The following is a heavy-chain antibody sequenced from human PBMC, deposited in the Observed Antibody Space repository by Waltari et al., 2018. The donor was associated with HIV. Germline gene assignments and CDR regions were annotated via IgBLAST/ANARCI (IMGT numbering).Heavy chain of an antibody. CDR2: IWYDGNNK. CDR3: ARDTYCSSTSCQSRDFDY. D-gene: IGHD2-2*01. J-gene: IGHJ4*02. V-gene: IGHV3-33*01. CDR1: GFTFNNYG. Sequence: QVQLVESGGGVVQPGRSLRLSCAASGFTFNNYGMHWVRQAPGKGLEWVAVIWYDGNNKYYADSVKGRFTISRDNSKNTLYLQMSSLRAEDTAVYYCARDTYCSSTSCQSRDFDYWGQGTLVTVSS.